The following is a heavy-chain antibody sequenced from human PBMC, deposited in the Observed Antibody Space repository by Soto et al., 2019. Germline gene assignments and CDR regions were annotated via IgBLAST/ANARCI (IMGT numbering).Heavy chain of an antibody. D-gene: IGHD6-19*01. Sequence: ASVKVSCKASGYTFTSYAMHWVRQAPGQRLEWMGWINAGNGNTKYSQKFQGWVTMTRDTSISTAYMELSRLRSDDTAVYYCARDLPIAVAGERYYYYGMDVWGQGTTVTVSS. J-gene: IGHJ6*02. CDR2: INAGNGNT. V-gene: IGHV1-3*01. CDR3: ARDLPIAVAGERYYYYGMDV. CDR1: GYTFTSYA.